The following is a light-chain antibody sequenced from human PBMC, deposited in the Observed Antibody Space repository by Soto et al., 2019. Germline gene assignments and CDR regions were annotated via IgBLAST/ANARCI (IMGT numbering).Light chain of an antibody. CDR3: QQYGSSPIT. V-gene: IGKV3-20*01. CDR1: QSVSSSY. Sequence: EIVLTQSPGPLSLSPGERATLSCRSSQSVSSSYLAWYQQKPGQAPRLIIYGASSRATGIPDRFSGSGSGTDFTLTISRLEPEDVAVYYCQQYGSSPITFGQGTRLEI. J-gene: IGKJ5*01. CDR2: GAS.